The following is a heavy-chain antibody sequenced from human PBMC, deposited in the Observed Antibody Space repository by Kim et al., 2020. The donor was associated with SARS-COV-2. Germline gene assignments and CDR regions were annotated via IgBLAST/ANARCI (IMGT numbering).Heavy chain of an antibody. J-gene: IGHJ6*02. D-gene: IGHD6-19*01. CDR1: GYTFTSYY. CDR2: INPSGGST. V-gene: IGHV1-46*01. Sequence: ASVKVSCKASGYTFTSYYMHWVRQAPGQGLEWMGIINPSGGSTSYAQKFQGRVTMTRDTSTSTVYMELSSLRSEDTAVYYCARVLAVAGTGYYYYYYGMDVWGQGTTVTASS. CDR3: ARVLAVAGTGYYYYYYGMDV.